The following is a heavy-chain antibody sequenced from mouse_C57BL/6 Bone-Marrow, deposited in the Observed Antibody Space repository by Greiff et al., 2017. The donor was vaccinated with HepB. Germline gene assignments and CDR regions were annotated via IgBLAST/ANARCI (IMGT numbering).Heavy chain of an antibody. CDR3: TGSDYDYLFAY. Sequence: EVKVEESGGGLVQPGGSMKLSCVASGFTFSNYWMNWVRQSPEKGLEWVAQIRLKSDNYATHYAESVKGRFTISRDDSKSSVYLQMNNLRAEDTGIYYCTGSDYDYLFAYWGQGTLVTVSA. J-gene: IGHJ3*01. V-gene: IGHV6-3*01. CDR1: GFTFSNYW. CDR2: IRLKSDNYAT. D-gene: IGHD2-4*01.